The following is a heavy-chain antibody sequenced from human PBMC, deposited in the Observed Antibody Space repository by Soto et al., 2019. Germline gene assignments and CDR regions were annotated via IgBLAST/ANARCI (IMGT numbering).Heavy chain of an antibody. V-gene: IGHV1-69*01. Sequence: QVQLVQSGAEVKKPGSSVKVSCKASVGTFSSYAISWVRQAPGQGLEWMGGIIPIFGTANYAQKFQGRVTITADEATSTAYMELSSLRSEDTAVYYCASRGVAATPGRLGRDYFDYWGQGTMVTVSS. CDR2: IIPIFGTA. CDR1: VGTFSSYA. J-gene: IGHJ4*02. CDR3: ASRGVAATPGRLGRDYFDY. D-gene: IGHD2-15*01.